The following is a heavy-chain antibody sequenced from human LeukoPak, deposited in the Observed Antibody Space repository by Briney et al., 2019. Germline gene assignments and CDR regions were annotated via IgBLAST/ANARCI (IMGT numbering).Heavy chain of an antibody. CDR3: ARDWGVSACPGYTDV. CDR2: INHSGST. J-gene: IGHJ6*03. Sequence: SETLSLTCAVYGGSFSGYYWSWIRQPPGKGLEWIGEINHSGSTNYNPSLKSRVTISVDTSKNQFSLRLSSVTAADTAVYYCARDWGVSACPGYTDVWGKGTTVTVSS. V-gene: IGHV4-34*01. D-gene: IGHD2-2*01. CDR1: GGSFSGYY.